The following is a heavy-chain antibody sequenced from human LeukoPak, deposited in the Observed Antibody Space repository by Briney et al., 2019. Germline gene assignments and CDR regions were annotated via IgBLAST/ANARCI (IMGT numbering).Heavy chain of an antibody. D-gene: IGHD6-19*01. J-gene: IGHJ5*02. CDR1: GDSVSSNSVA. CDR2: TYYRSKWYN. Sequence: SQTLSLTCAISGDSVSSNSVAWNWIRQSPSRGLEWLGRTYYRSKWYNDYAISVKSRITINADTSKNQFSLQLNSVSPENTAVYYCARVTLEAGFNWFDPWGQGTLVTVSS. V-gene: IGHV6-1*01. CDR3: ARVTLEAGFNWFDP.